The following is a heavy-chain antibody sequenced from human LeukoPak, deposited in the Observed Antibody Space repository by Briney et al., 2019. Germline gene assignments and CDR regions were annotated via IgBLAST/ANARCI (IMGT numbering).Heavy chain of an antibody. J-gene: IGHJ4*02. D-gene: IGHD3-22*01. CDR3: ARLRTGLVVTPYFDY. CDR2: IIPIFGTA. V-gene: IGHV1-69*06. Sequence: SVKVSCKASGGTFSSYAISWVRQAPGQGLEWMGGIIPIFGTANYAQKFQGRVTITADKSTSTAYMELSSLRSDDTAVYYCARLRTGLVVTPYFDYWGQGTLVTVSS. CDR1: GGTFSSYA.